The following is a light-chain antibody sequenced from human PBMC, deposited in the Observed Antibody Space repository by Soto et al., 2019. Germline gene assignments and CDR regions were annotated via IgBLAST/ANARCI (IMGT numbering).Light chain of an antibody. CDR3: SSYTSSSTYV. Sequence: QSVLTQPASVSGSPGQSITISCPGTSSDVGGYIYVSWYQQHPGKAPKLMIYDVSNRPSGVSNRFSGSKSGNTASLTISGLQAEDEADYYCSSYTSSSTYVFGTGTKVTVL. J-gene: IGLJ1*01. V-gene: IGLV2-14*01. CDR2: DVS. CDR1: SSDVGGYIY.